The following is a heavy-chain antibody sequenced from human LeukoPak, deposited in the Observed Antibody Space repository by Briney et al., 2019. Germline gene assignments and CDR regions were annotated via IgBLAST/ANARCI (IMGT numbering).Heavy chain of an antibody. CDR1: GFTFNIYW. D-gene: IGHD1-26*01. CDR3: ARGYLGSPIDY. V-gene: IGHV3-7*01. J-gene: IGHJ4*02. Sequence: GGSLRLSCAASGFTFNIYWMSWVRQAPGKGLEWVANIKQDGSEKYYVDSVKGRFTISRDNAKNSLYLQMNSLRAEDTAVYYCARGYLGSPIDYWGQGTLVTVSS. CDR2: IKQDGSEK.